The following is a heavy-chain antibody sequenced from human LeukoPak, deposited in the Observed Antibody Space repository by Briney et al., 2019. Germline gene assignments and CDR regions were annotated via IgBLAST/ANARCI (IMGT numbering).Heavy chain of an antibody. CDR2: ISSSGSTI. Sequence: GGSLRLSCAASGFTFSDYYMSWIRQAPGKGLEWVSYISSSGSTIYYADSVKGRFTISRDNAKNSLYLQMNSLRAEDTAVYYCAGDHYYDSSGYYQILGYWGQGTLVTVSS. J-gene: IGHJ4*02. V-gene: IGHV3-11*01. D-gene: IGHD3-22*01. CDR3: AGDHYYDSSGYYQILGY. CDR1: GFTFSDYY.